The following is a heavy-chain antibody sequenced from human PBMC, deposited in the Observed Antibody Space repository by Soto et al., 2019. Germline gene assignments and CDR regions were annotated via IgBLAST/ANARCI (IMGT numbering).Heavy chain of an antibody. CDR2: ISSSSSYI. D-gene: IGHD3-3*01. CDR1: GFTFSSYS. J-gene: IGHJ6*02. CDR3: AASYYDFWSGHYGMDV. V-gene: IGHV3-21*01. Sequence: GGSLRLSCAASGFTFSSYSMNWVRQAPGKGLEWVSSISSSSSYIYYADSVKGRFTISRDNAKNSLYLQMNSLRAEDTAVYYCAASYYDFWSGHYGMDVWGQGTTVTVSS.